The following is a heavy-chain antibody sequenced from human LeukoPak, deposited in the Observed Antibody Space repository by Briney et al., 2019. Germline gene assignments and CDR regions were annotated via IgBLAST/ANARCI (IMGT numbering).Heavy chain of an antibody. J-gene: IGHJ5*02. Sequence: PSQTLSLTCTVSGGSISSGGYYWSWIRQHPGKGLEWIGYIYYSGSTYYNPSLKSRVTISVDTSKNQFSLKLSSVTAADTAVYYCARVKGSGPQWLAQYNWFDPWGQGTLVTVSS. CDR3: ARVKGSGPQWLAQYNWFDP. CDR1: GGSISSGGYY. V-gene: IGHV4-31*03. D-gene: IGHD6-19*01. CDR2: IYYSGST.